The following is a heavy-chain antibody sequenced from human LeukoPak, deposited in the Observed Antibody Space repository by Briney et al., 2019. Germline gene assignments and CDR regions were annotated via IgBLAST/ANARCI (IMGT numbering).Heavy chain of an antibody. CDR3: ARDLGSGWQNWFDP. V-gene: IGHV4-61*08. J-gene: IGHJ5*02. CDR1: GGSISSGGYY. D-gene: IGHD6-19*01. CDR2: IYYSGST. Sequence: PSETLSLTCTVSGGSISSGGYYWSWIRQHPGKGLEWIGYIYYSGSTYYNPSLKSRVTISVDTSKNQFSLKLSSVTAADTAVYYCARDLGSGWQNWFDPWGQGTLVTVSS.